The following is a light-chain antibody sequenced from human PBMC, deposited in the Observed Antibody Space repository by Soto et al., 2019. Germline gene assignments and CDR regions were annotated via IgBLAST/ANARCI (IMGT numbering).Light chain of an antibody. Sequence: VLMTQSPATVSVSPGERATLSCRASQSISTNVAWYQQKPGQALRLLIYDASTRATGISARFSGSGSGTEFTLTISSLQSEDFAIYYCQQYNNWPPLTFGGGTKVEI. CDR2: DAS. J-gene: IGKJ4*01. V-gene: IGKV3-15*01. CDR3: QQYNNWPPLT. CDR1: QSISTN.